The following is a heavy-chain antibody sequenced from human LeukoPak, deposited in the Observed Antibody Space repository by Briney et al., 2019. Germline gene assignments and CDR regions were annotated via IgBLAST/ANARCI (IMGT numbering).Heavy chain of an antibody. CDR3: ARDIQAVEMATIPLY. D-gene: IGHD5-24*01. J-gene: IGHJ4*02. CDR2: ISYDGSNK. Sequence: GRSLRLSCAASGFTFSSYAMHWVRQAPGKGLKWVAVISYDGSNKYYADSVKGRFTISRDNSKNTLYLQMNSLRAEDTAVYYCARDIQAVEMATIPLYWGQGTLVTVSS. V-gene: IGHV3-30*01. CDR1: GFTFSSYA.